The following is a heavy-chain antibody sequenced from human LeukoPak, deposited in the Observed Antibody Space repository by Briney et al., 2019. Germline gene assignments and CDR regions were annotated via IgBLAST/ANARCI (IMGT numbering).Heavy chain of an antibody. Sequence: GRSLRLSCAASGFTFSNYGIHWVRQAPGKGLEWVAVISYDESDKYYADSVKGRLTISRDNSKNTLYLQMNSLRPEDTAVYYCAKGVVAATNAAYYGMDVWGQGTTVTVSS. CDR1: GFTFSNYG. V-gene: IGHV3-30*18. CDR3: AKGVVAATNAAYYGMDV. J-gene: IGHJ6*02. CDR2: ISYDESDK. D-gene: IGHD2-15*01.